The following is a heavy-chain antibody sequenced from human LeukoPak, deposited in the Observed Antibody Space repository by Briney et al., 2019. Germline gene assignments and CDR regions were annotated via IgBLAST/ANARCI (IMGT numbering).Heavy chain of an antibody. J-gene: IGHJ1*01. D-gene: IGHD5-12*01. Sequence: PGGSLRLSCAASGFTFSTYWMTWVRQAPGKGLEWVANIKEDGSREYYVDSVKGRFTISRDNDKNSLYLQMDSLTAEDTAVYYCARDSPGYGAYVSWGQGTLVSVSS. CDR1: GFTFSTYW. V-gene: IGHV3-7*01. CDR3: ARDSPGYGAYVS. CDR2: IKEDGSRE.